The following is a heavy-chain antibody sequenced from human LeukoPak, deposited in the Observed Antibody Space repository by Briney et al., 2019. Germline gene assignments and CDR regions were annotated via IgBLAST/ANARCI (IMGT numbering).Heavy chain of an antibody. J-gene: IGHJ4*02. CDR2: ISSNGGST. CDR3: VKGSGYYPDYHFDY. CDR1: GFTFSSYG. Sequence: GGSLRLSCSASGFTFSSYGMHWVRQAPGKGLEYVSAISSNGGSTYYADSVKGRFTISRDNSKNTLYRQMSSLRAEDTAVYSCVKGSGYYPDYHFDYWGQGTLVTVSS. V-gene: IGHV3-64D*06. D-gene: IGHD3-22*01.